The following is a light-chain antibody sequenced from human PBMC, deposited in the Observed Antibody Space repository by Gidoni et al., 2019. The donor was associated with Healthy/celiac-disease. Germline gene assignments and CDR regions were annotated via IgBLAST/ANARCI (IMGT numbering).Light chain of an antibody. J-gene: IGKJ3*01. CDR1: QGISSY. V-gene: IGKV1-9*01. Sequence: DIQLTQSPSFLSASVGDRVTITCRASQGISSYLAWYQQKPGKAPKLLIYAASTLQSGVPSRFSGSGSGTEFTLTISSLQPEDFATYYCQQLNSYPPITFGPETKVDIK. CDR2: AAS. CDR3: QQLNSYPPIT.